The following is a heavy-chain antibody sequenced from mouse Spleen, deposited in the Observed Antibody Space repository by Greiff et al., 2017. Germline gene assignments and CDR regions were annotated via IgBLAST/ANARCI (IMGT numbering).Heavy chain of an antibody. V-gene: IGHV1-7*01. CDR1: GYTFPSYW. CDR2: IHPSSGYT. Sequence: QVQLQQPGAELAKPGASVKLSCKASGYTFPSYWMHWVKQRPGQGLEWIGNIHPSSGYTKYNQKFKDKATLTADKSSSTAYMQLSSLTYEDSAVYYCARTKSGRSYFDYWGQGTTLTVSS. CDR3: ARTKSGRSYFDY. J-gene: IGHJ2*01.